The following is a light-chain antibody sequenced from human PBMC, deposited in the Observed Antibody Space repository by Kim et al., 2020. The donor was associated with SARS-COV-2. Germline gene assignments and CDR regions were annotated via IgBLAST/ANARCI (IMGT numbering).Light chain of an antibody. J-gene: IGLJ3*02. V-gene: IGLV1-47*01. CDR2: KNN. Sequence: QSVLTQPPSASETPGQRVTISCSGSSSNIGTNYVYWYQQLPTTAPKLLIYKNNYRSSGVPDRFSGSKSGTSASLAISGLRSEDEADYYCATWDDSLSGWVFGGGTQLTV. CDR1: SSNIGTNY. CDR3: ATWDDSLSGWV.